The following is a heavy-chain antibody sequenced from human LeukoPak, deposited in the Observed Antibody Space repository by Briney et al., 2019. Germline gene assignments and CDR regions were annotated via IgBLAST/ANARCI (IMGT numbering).Heavy chain of an antibody. CDR3: ARHGTDDYTDYDFAAVFDY. V-gene: IGHV4-39*01. CDR2: IYYSGST. J-gene: IGHJ4*02. CDR1: GDFISSSPDY. D-gene: IGHD4-11*01. Sequence: PSETLSLTCTVSGDFISSSPDYWGWIRQPPGKGLEWIESIYYSGSTSYNPSLKSRVTISVDTSKNQFSLRLTSVTAADTALYYCARHGTDDYTDYDFAAVFDYWGRGTLVAVSS.